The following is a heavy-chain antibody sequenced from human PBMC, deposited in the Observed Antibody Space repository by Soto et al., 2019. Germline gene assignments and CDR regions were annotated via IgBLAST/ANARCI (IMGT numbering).Heavy chain of an antibody. CDR2: IIPIFGTA. J-gene: IGHJ6*02. CDR1: GGTFSSYA. V-gene: IGHV1-69*06. Sequence: QVQLVQSGAEVKKPGSSVKVSCKASGGTFSSYAISWVRQAPGQGLEWMGGIIPIFGTANYAQKLQGRVTITADKSTSTAYMELSSLRSEDTAVYYCARIPPDYYDSSGYQFYYYYGMDVWGQGTTVTVSS. D-gene: IGHD3-22*01. CDR3: ARIPPDYYDSSGYQFYYYYGMDV.